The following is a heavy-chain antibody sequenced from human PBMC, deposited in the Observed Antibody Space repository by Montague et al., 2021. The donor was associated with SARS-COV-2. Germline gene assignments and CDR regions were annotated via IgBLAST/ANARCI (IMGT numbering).Heavy chain of an antibody. CDR3: ARHGLADITMFGVGTPRGGFDY. CDR2: IYYSGST. J-gene: IGHJ4*02. Sequence: SETLSLTCTVSGGSISSSSYYWGWIRQPPGKGLEWIGSIYYSGSTYYNPSLKSRVTISVDTSKNQFSLKLSSVTAADTAVYYCARHGLADITMFGVGTPRGGFDYWGQGAMVTVSS. D-gene: IGHD3-3*01. V-gene: IGHV4-39*01. CDR1: GGSISSSSYY.